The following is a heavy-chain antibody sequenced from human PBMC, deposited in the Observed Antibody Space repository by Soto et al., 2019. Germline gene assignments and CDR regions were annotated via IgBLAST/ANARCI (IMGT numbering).Heavy chain of an antibody. CDR3: VRSKGGYSYGTPFDY. V-gene: IGHV3-9*01. D-gene: IGHD5-18*01. CDR2: ISWNSGNI. J-gene: IGHJ4*02. Sequence: EVQLEESGGALVQPGRSLRLSCAASGFTFDDYAMHWVRQALGKGLAWVSSISWNSGNIGYADSVKGRFTTSRDNAKNSLYLQMNSLRPEDTALYYCVRSKGGYSYGTPFDYWGQGTLVTVSS. CDR1: GFTFDDYA.